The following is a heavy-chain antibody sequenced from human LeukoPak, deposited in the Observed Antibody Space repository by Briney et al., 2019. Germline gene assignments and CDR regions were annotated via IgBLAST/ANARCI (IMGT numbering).Heavy chain of an antibody. CDR1: GFTFSSHW. CDR2: INGDGSRI. CDR3: ARDALGGRTKFDS. Sequence: GGSLRLSCVASGFTFSSHWMHWVRQVPGKGLMWVSRINGDGSRIHYGDSVKGRFTISRDNAKNTLYLQMTSLRGDDTAIYFCARDALGGRTKFDSWRHGSLVTVSS. J-gene: IGHJ4*01. D-gene: IGHD2-21*01. V-gene: IGHV3-74*01.